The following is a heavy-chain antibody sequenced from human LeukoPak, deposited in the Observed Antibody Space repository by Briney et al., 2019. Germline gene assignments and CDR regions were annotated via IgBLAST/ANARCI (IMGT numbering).Heavy chain of an antibody. CDR2: IVVGSGNT. CDR3: ARSGRGTYYYFDL. CDR1: GFTFTSSA. D-gene: IGHD1-26*01. J-gene: IGHJ4*02. Sequence: PMASVKVSCKASGFTFTSSAMQWVRQARGQRLEWIGWIVVGSGNTNYAQKFQERVTITRDMSTSTAYMELRSLRSDDTAVYYCARSGRGTYYYFDLWGQGTLVTVSS. V-gene: IGHV1-58*02.